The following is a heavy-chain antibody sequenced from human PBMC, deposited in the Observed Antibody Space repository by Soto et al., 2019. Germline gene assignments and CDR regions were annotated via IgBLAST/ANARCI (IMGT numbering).Heavy chain of an antibody. CDR3: ARDRITIFGVAIPLDWFDP. D-gene: IGHD3-3*01. Sequence: ASVKVSWKAPGYTFTSTGISWVRPAPAQGLEWMGWISAYNGNTNYAQKLQGRVTMTTDTSTSTAYMELRSLRSDDTAVYYCARDRITIFGVAIPLDWFDPWGQATLVTVS. V-gene: IGHV1-18*01. J-gene: IGHJ5*02. CDR2: ISAYNGNT. CDR1: GYTFTSTG.